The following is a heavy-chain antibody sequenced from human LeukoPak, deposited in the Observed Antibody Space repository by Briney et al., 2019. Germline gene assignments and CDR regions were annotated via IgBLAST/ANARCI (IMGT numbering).Heavy chain of an antibody. CDR2: IYHSGST. CDR3: AREAPYYYDSSGYSSSYWYFDL. CDR1: GGSISSGGYS. D-gene: IGHD3-22*01. J-gene: IGHJ2*01. V-gene: IGHV4-30-2*06. Sequence: SETLSLTCAVSGGSISSGGYSWSWIRQSPGKGLEWIGYIYHSGSTYYNPSLKSRVTISVDRSKNQFSLKLSSVTAADTAVYYCAREAPYYYDSSGYSSSYWYFDLWGRGTLVTVSS.